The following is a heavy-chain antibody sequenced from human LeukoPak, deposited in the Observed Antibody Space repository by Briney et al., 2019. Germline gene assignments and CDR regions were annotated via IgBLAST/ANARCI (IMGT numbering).Heavy chain of an antibody. V-gene: IGHV3-23*01. CDR1: GFTFSNYG. Sequence: GGSLRLSCAASGFTFSNYGMSWVRQAPGKGLEWVSAISGSYTTYYADSVRGRFTISRDNSKNTLYMQLNSLRAEDTAVYYCAKSGPLTFGGVIVPFDYWGQGTLVTVSS. CDR3: AKSGPLTFGGVIVPFDY. D-gene: IGHD3-16*02. J-gene: IGHJ4*02. CDR2: ISGSYTT.